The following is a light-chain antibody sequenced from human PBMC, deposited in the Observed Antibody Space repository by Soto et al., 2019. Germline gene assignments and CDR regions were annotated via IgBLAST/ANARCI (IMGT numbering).Light chain of an antibody. Sequence: QSVLTQPASVSGSPGQSITISCTGTSSDVGSYDLVSWYQQRPGEAPTVMIFEANRRPAGVSNRFSGSKSGNTASLTLYGIQADDDADYFCFSYAGSDSYVIFGGGPKLAV. CDR2: EAN. V-gene: IGLV2-23*01. CDR1: SSDVGSYDL. CDR3: FSYAGSDSYVI. J-gene: IGLJ2*01.